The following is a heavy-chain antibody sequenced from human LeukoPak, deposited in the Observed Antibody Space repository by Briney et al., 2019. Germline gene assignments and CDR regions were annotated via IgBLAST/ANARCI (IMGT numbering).Heavy chain of an antibody. CDR3: AKDSAVVKAYFQH. CDR1: GFTFDDYA. J-gene: IGHJ1*01. Sequence: PGRSLRLSCAASGFTFDDYAMHWVWQAPGKGLEWVSGISWNSGSIGYADSVKGRFTISRDNAKNSLYLQMNSLRAEDTALYYCAKDSAVVKAYFQHWGQGTLVTVSS. D-gene: IGHD4-23*01. V-gene: IGHV3-9*01. CDR2: ISWNSGSI.